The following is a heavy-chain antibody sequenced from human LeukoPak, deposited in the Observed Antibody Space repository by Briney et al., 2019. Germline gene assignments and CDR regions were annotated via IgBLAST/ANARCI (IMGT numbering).Heavy chain of an antibody. CDR1: GGSISSGGYH. J-gene: IGHJ4*02. CDR2: IYYSGTT. V-gene: IGHV4-31*03. Sequence: PSETLSLTCTVSGGSISSGGYHWSWIRQHPGKGLEWIGYIYYSGTTSYNPSLKSRVTISVDTSKKKFSLKVSSVTVADTAVYYCARIGYCSSTSCYDYWGQGTLVTVSS. D-gene: IGHD2-2*01. CDR3: ARIGYCSSTSCYDY.